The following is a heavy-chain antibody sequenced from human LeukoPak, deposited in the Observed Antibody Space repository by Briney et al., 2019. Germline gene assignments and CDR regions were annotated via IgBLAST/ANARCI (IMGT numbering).Heavy chain of an antibody. CDR2: INHSGST. CDR1: GGSFSGYY. J-gene: IGHJ5*02. D-gene: IGHD5-24*01. Sequence: SETLSLTCAVYGGSFSGYYWSWIRQPPGKGLEWIGEINHSGSTNYNPSLKSRVTISVDTSKNQFSLKLSSVTAADTAVYYCARWVKRWLQFWWLDPWGQGTLVTVSS. CDR3: ARWVKRWLQFWWLDP. V-gene: IGHV4-34*01.